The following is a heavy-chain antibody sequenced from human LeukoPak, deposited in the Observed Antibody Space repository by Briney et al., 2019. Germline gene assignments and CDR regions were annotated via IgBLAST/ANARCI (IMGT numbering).Heavy chain of an antibody. CDR2: ISGSGGAT. J-gene: IGHJ3*02. V-gene: IGHV3-23*01. D-gene: IGHD3-16*01. Sequence: GGSLRLSCAASGFTFSSYAMSWVRQAPGKGLEWVSLISGSGGATYYADSVKGRFTISRDNFKNTLYLQMNSLRAEDTAVFYCAKDRDDYVWGSYLGAFDIWGQGTMVTVSS. CDR1: GFTFSSYA. CDR3: AKDRDDYVWGSYLGAFDI.